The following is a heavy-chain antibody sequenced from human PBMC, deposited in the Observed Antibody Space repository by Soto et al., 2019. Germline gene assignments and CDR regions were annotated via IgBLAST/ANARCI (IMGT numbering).Heavy chain of an antibody. Sequence: QVRLVQSGAEVKKPGASVKVSCKASGYTFTSYDINWVRQATGQGLEWMGWMNPNSGNTGYAQKLQGRVTMTRNTSIRTAYMELSSLRSEDTAVYYCARAYCSSTSCYAENWFDPWGQGTLVTVSS. CDR3: ARAYCSSTSCYAENWFDP. D-gene: IGHD2-2*01. V-gene: IGHV1-8*01. CDR1: GYTFTSYD. CDR2: MNPNSGNT. J-gene: IGHJ5*02.